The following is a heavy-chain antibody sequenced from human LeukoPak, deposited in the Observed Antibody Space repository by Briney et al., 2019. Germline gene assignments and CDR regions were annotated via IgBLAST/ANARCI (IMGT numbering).Heavy chain of an antibody. CDR2: IYYSGST. D-gene: IGHD3-9*01. CDR3: ARLTGYSSESWFYP. J-gene: IGHJ5*02. CDR1: GGSINSYY. V-gene: IGHV4-59*01. Sequence: SETLSLTCTVSGGSINSYYWSWIRQPPGKGLEWIGYIYYSGSTNYNPSLKSRVTISVHTSKNQFSLKLSSVTAADTAVYYCARLTGYSSESWFYPWGQGTLVTVSS.